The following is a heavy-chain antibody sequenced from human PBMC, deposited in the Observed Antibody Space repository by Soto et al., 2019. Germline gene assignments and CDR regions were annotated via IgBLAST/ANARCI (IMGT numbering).Heavy chain of an antibody. CDR3: TRAPSYGAFDI. J-gene: IGHJ3*02. D-gene: IGHD4-17*01. CDR2: INPNNGST. CDR1: GYTFTSYG. V-gene: IGHV1-18*01. Sequence: ASVKVSCKASGYTFTSYGISWVRQAPGQGLEWMGRINPNNGSTNYAQKFQGRVTMTRDTSTSTVYMELSSLRSEDTAVYYCTRAPSYGAFDIWGQGTMVTVSS.